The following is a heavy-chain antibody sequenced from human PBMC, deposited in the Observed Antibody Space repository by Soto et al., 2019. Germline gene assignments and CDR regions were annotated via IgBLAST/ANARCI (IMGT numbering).Heavy chain of an antibody. CDR2: IYYSGST. V-gene: IGHV4-31*03. CDR1: GGSISSGGYY. J-gene: IGHJ6*02. Sequence: TSENLSLTCTVSGGSISSGGYYWSWIRQHPGKGLEWIGYIYYSGSTYYNPSLKSRVTKSVDTSKNQFSLKLISVTAEDTAVYYCAREEAYYYGMDVWGQGTTVTVSS. CDR3: AREEAYYYGMDV.